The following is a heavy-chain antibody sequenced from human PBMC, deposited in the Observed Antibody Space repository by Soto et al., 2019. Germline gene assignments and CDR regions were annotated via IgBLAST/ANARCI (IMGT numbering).Heavy chain of an antibody. CDR3: AKYRRTDAEGYTFEY. D-gene: IGHD2-15*01. V-gene: IGHV4-59*01. J-gene: IGHJ4*02. Sequence: SETLSLTCTVSGDSISGFYWSWIRLPPWKALQWIGYIYYSENTNYNPSLPGRVTMSVDTSKNQFSLQVSSVTAADTAVYFCAKYRRTDAEGYTFEYWGQGALVTVSS. CDR2: IYYSENT. CDR1: GDSISGFY.